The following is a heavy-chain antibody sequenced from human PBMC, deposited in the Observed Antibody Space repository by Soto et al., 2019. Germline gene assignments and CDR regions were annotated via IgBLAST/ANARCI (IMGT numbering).Heavy chain of an antibody. CDR2: IYYSGST. V-gene: IGHV4-61*01. D-gene: IGHD3-3*01. CDR1: GGSVSSGSYY. J-gene: IGHJ4*02. Sequence: SETLSLTCTVSGGSVSSGSYYWSWIRQPPGKGLEWIGYIYYSGSTNYNPSLKSRVTISVDTSKNQFSLKLSSVTAADTAVYYCARMEAQGNLHEYFEYWGQGILVTVSS. CDR3: ARMEAQGNLHEYFEY.